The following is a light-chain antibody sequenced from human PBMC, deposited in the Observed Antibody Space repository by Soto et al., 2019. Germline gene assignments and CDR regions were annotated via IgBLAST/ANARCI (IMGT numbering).Light chain of an antibody. CDR1: QSVSSY. CDR3: QQRSNWIT. J-gene: IGKJ5*01. Sequence: EIVFTQSPATPSLSPGERATPSCRASQSVSSYLAWYQQKPGQAPRLLIYDASNRATGIPARFSGSGSGTDFTLTISSLEPEDFAVYYCQQRSNWITFGQGTRLEIK. V-gene: IGKV3-11*01. CDR2: DAS.